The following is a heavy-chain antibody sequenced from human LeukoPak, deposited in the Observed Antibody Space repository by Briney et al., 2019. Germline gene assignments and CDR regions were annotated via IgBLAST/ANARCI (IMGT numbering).Heavy chain of an antibody. Sequence: GGSLRLSCAASGFSFDDYDMNWVRQAPGKGLEWVSGINWNGGSTGYADSVKGRFTISRDNAKNTLYLQMISLRAEDTAVYYCARDTGWYFDLWGRGTLVTVSS. CDR3: ARDTGWYFDL. J-gene: IGHJ2*01. V-gene: IGHV3-20*04. CDR1: GFSFDDYD. D-gene: IGHD5-18*01. CDR2: INWNGGST.